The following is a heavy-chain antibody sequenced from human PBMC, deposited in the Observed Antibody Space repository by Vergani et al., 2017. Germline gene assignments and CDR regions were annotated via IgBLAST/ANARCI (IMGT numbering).Heavy chain of an antibody. V-gene: IGHV3-66*01. CDR3: AKASRKYCSSTSCVHYMDV. CDR2: IYSGGST. D-gene: IGHD2-2*01. CDR1: GFTVSSNY. Sequence: EVQLVESGGGLVQPGGSLRLSCAASGFTVSSNYMSWVRQAPGKGLEWVSVIYSGGSTYYADSVKGRFTISRDNSKNTLYLQMNSLRAEDTAVYYCAKASRKYCSSTSCVHYMDVWGKGP. J-gene: IGHJ6*03.